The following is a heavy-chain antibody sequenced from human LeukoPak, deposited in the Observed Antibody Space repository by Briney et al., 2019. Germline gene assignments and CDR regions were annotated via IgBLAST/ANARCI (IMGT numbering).Heavy chain of an antibody. CDR3: ARGTRGNWNYPFDY. CDR2: ISNSGST. J-gene: IGHJ4*02. CDR1: GASISSYY. D-gene: IGHD1-7*01. V-gene: IGHV4-59*01. Sequence: PSETLSLTCAVSGASISSYYWTWIRQPPGKGLEYIAYISNSGSTNYNPSLESRVTISVDTSKSQLSLKVSSVTAADTAVYYCARGTRGNWNYPFDYWGQGTLVTVSS.